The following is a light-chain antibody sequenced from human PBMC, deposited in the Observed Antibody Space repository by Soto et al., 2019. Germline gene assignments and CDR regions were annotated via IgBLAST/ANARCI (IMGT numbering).Light chain of an antibody. Sequence: SYELTQPLSVSVALGQTARITCGGSNIGSKNVHWYQQKPGQAPVLVIYRDSYRPSGIPERFSGSNSGNTATLTISRAQAGDEADYYCQVWDSSTAVFGGGTKLTV. CDR2: RDS. V-gene: IGLV3-9*01. CDR3: QVWDSSTAV. CDR1: NIGSKN. J-gene: IGLJ3*02.